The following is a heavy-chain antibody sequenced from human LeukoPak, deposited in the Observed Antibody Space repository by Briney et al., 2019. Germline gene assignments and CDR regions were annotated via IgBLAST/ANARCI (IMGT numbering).Heavy chain of an antibody. D-gene: IGHD3-10*01. Sequence: NPSETLSLTCTVSGGSISSYYWSWIRQPPGKGLEWIGYIHYSGSTTYNPSLKSRVTISVDTSKNQFSLKLSSVTAADTAVYYCARDTYYYGWGSQTPHFDYWGQGTLVTVSS. CDR3: ARDTYYYGWGSQTPHFDY. J-gene: IGHJ4*02. CDR2: IHYSGST. V-gene: IGHV4-59*12. CDR1: GGSISSYY.